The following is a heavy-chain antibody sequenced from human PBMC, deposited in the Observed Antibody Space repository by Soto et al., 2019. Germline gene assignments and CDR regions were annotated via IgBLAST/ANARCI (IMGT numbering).Heavy chain of an antibody. D-gene: IGHD3-22*01. J-gene: IGHJ6*02. Sequence: QVQLVQSGAEMQQPGASVRVSCKASGGTFSKYAFSWVRQAPGQGLEWLGGTIPMFGTPNYAQKFQGRVASSADESTATVYMELSSLRSADTAVYFCARPLRDRNYYYGMAVWGQWTTVTVSS. CDR3: ARPLRDRNYYYGMAV. V-gene: IGHV1-69*01. CDR1: GGTFSKYA. CDR2: TIPMFGTP.